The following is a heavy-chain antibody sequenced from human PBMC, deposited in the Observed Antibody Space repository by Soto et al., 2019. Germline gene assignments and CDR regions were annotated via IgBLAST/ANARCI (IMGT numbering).Heavy chain of an antibody. Sequence: PGGSLRLSCAASGFTFSSYGMHWVRQAPGKGLEWVAVIWYDGSNKYYADSVKGRFTISRDNSKNTLYLQMNSLRAEDTAVYYCARDTYSSGWSLFDYWGQGTLVTVSS. CDR3: ARDTYSSGWSLFDY. CDR1: GFTFSSYG. CDR2: IWYDGSNK. D-gene: IGHD6-19*01. J-gene: IGHJ4*02. V-gene: IGHV3-33*01.